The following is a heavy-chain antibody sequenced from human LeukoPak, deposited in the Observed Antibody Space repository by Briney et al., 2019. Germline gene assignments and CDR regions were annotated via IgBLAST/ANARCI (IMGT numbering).Heavy chain of an antibody. Sequence: PGRSLRLSCAASGFTFSSYSMNWVRQAPGKGLEWVSSISSSSSYIYYADSVKSRFTISRDNAKNSLYLKMNRLRAEDTAVYSCARDRAVRGVDFDYWGQGTLVTVSS. CDR1: GFTFSSYS. V-gene: IGHV3-21*01. J-gene: IGHJ4*02. CDR2: ISSSSSYI. D-gene: IGHD3-10*01. CDR3: ARDRAVRGVDFDY.